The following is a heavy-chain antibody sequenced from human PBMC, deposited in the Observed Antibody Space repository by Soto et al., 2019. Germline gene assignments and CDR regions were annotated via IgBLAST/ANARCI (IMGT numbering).Heavy chain of an antibody. CDR2: ISYDGSNK. CDR3: AKDKLRVITQYYFDY. J-gene: IGHJ4*02. V-gene: IGHV3-30*18. D-gene: IGHD3-22*01. CDR1: GFTFSSYG. Sequence: GGSLRLSCAASGFTFSSYGMHWVRQAPGKGLEWVAVISYDGSNKYYADSVKGRFTISRDNSKNTLYLQMNSLRAEDTAVYYCAKDKLRVITQYYFDYWGQGTLVTVSS.